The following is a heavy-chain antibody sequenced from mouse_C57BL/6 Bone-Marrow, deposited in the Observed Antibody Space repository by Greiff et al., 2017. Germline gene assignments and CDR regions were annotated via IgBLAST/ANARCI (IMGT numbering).Heavy chain of an antibody. Sequence: QVQLKQSGAELARPGASVKLSCKASGYTFTSYGISWVKQRTGQGLEWIGEIYPRSGNTYYNAKFKGKATLTADKSSSTAYMELRSLTSEDSAVYFCARHLLFFYYYAMDYWGQGTSVTVSS. CDR1: GYTFTSYG. J-gene: IGHJ4*01. CDR3: ARHLLFFYYYAMDY. D-gene: IGHD2-10*01. V-gene: IGHV1-81*01. CDR2: IYPRSGNT.